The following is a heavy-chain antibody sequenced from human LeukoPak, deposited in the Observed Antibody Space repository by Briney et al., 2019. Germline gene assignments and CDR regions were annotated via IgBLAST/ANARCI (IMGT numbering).Heavy chain of an antibody. J-gene: IGHJ6*02. V-gene: IGHV3-21*01. Sequence: GGSLRLSCAASGFTFSSYSMNWVRQAPGKGPEWVSSISSSSYIYYADSVKGRFTISRDNAKNSLYLQMNSLRAEDTAVYYCARDRVHSSGWYSGRYYYGMDVWGQGTTVTVSS. CDR2: ISSSSYI. CDR1: GFTFSSYS. D-gene: IGHD6-19*01. CDR3: ARDRVHSSGWYSGRYYYGMDV.